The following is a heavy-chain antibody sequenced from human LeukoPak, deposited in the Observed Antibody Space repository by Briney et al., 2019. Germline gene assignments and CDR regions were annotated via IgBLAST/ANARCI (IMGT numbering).Heavy chain of an antibody. CDR3: AKLSGYATHFDY. CDR1: GFTFGYYE. CDR2: IKSGGRSI. V-gene: IGHV3-48*03. D-gene: IGHD5-12*01. J-gene: IGHJ4*02. Sequence: GGSLRLSCATSGFTFGYYEMNWVRQAPGKGLEWVSYIKSGGRSIYYADSVKGRFTISRDNSKNTLYLQMNSLRAEDTAVYYCAKLSGYATHFDYWGQGTLVTVSS.